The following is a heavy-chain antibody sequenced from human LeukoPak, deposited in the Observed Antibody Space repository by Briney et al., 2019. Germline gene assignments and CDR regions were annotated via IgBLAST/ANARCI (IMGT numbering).Heavy chain of an antibody. D-gene: IGHD3-3*01. CDR3: ARGGDFWSGIYFDY. V-gene: IGHV4-34*01. CDR1: GGSFSGYY. Sequence: SETLSLTCAVYGGSFSGYYWSWIRQPPGKGLEWIGEINHSGSTNYNPSLKSRVTISVDTSKNQFSLKLSSVTAADTAVYYCARGGDFWSGIYFDYWGQGTLVTVSS. J-gene: IGHJ4*02. CDR2: INHSGST.